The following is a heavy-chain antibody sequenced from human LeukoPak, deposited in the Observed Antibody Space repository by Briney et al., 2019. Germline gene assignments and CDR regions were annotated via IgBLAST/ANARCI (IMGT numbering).Heavy chain of an antibody. CDR2: ISSNGGST. CDR3: VKGEGSGYYWFDP. J-gene: IGHJ5*02. D-gene: IGHD5-12*01. CDR1: GSTFSSYA. V-gene: IGHV3-64D*09. Sequence: GGSLRLSCSASGSTFSSYAMHWVRQAPGKGLEYVSAISSNGGSTYYADSVKGRFTISRDNSKNTLYLQMSSLRAEDTAVYYCVKGEGSGYYWFDPWGQGTLVTVSS.